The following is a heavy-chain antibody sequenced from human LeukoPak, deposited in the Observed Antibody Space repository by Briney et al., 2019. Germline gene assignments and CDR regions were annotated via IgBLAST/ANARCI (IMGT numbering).Heavy chain of an antibody. CDR1: GYSISSGYY. CDR3: ARRPPSDGSCYFCAFDI. D-gene: IGHD2-15*01. V-gene: IGHV4-38-2*01. Sequence: PSETLSLTCAVSGYSISSGYYWGWIRQPPGKGLEWIGSIYHSGSTYNNPSLKRRATISVDTSKTQFSLKLSSVTAADTAVDYCARRPPSDGSCYFCAFDIWGQGTTVTVSS. J-gene: IGHJ3*02. CDR2: IYHSGST.